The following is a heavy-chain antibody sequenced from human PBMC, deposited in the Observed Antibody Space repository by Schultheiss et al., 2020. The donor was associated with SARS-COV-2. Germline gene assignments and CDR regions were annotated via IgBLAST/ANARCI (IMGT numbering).Heavy chain of an antibody. CDR2: IWYDGSNK. J-gene: IGHJ2*01. CDR3: AKPSTGTYWYFDL. V-gene: IGHV3-33*06. CDR1: GFTFSSYG. D-gene: IGHD7-27*01. Sequence: GGSLRLSCAASGFTFSSYGMHWVRQAPGKGLEWVAVIWYDGSNKYYADSVKGRFTISRDNSKNTLYLQMNSLRAEDTAVYYCAKPSTGTYWYFDLWGRGTLVTVSS.